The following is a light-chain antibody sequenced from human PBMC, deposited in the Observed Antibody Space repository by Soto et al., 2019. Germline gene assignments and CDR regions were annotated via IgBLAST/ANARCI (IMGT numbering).Light chain of an antibody. J-gene: IGKJ5*01. CDR2: AAS. CDR3: QQYNNWS. Sequence: EIVLTQSPATLSLSPGERAPLSCRASQSVGSNLAWYQQKPGQAPRLLIYAASTRATGIPARFSGSGSGTEFTLTISSLQSEDFAVYYCQQYNNWSFGQGTRLEIK. V-gene: IGKV3-15*01. CDR1: QSVGSN.